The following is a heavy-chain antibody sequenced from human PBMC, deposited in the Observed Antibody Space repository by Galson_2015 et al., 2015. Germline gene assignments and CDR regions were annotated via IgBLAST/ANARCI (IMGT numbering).Heavy chain of an antibody. V-gene: IGHV2-5*02. D-gene: IGHD4-17*01. J-gene: IGHJ4*02. CDR3: ARRPFYGDYFDY. Sequence: PALVKPTQTLTLTCTFSGFSLSTNGVGVGWIRQPLRKALEWLALIYWDDDKRYSPSLKSRLTITKDTSKNQVVLTMTNMDPVDTATYYCARRPFYGDYFDYWGQGTLVTVSS. CDR2: IYWDDDK. CDR1: GFSLSTNGVG.